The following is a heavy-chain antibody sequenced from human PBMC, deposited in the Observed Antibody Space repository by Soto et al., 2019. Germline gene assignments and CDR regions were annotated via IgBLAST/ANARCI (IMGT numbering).Heavy chain of an antibody. J-gene: IGHJ4*02. V-gene: IGHV3-23*01. CDR2: ISGSGGST. Sequence: EVQLLESGGGLVQPGGSLRLSCAASGFTFSSYAMSWVRQAPGKGLEWVSAISGSGGSTYYADSVKGRFTISRDNSKNTLDLQMNSLRAEDTAVYYCAKSNYYDSSPFDYWGQGTLVTVSS. CDR1: GFTFSSYA. D-gene: IGHD3-22*01. CDR3: AKSNYYDSSPFDY.